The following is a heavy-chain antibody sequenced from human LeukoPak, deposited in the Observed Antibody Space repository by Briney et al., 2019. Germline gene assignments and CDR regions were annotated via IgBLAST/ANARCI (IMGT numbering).Heavy chain of an antibody. CDR1: GFTFSKHG. V-gene: IGHV3-33*01. CDR2: MWDDGSNK. CDR3: ASALDRLGAIIDS. D-gene: IGHD7-27*01. J-gene: IGHJ4*02. Sequence: GRSLRLSCAASGFTFSKHGMHWVCQAPGKGLEWVAVMWDDGSNKYYARSVEGRFTISRDNSKDTLYLQMNSLRAEDTALYYCASALDRLGAIIDSWGQGTMVTVYS.